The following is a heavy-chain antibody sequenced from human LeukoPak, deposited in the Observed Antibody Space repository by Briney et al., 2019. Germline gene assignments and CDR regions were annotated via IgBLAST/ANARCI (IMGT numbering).Heavy chain of an antibody. CDR1: VGTFSSYA. D-gene: IGHD3-22*01. J-gene: IGHJ1*01. V-gene: IGHV1-69*13. CDR3: ARDSSGPLRFFQH. CDR2: IIPNYGTA. Sequence: SGKVSCKASVGTFSSYAISWARQAPGHGLEWMGGIIPNYGTANYAQQFQGRVTITADDSTSTAYMELSSLRSEDTAVYYCARDSSGPLRFFQHWGPGTLVTVSS.